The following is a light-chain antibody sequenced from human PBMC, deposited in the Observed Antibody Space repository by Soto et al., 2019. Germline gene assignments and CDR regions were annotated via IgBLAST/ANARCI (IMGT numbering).Light chain of an antibody. Sequence: DIQMTQSPSTLSASVGDRVTITCRASQSISSWLAWYQQKPGKAPKLLIYKASSLESGVPSRFSGSGSGTEFSLTISSLQPDDFATYYCEQYNSWWTFGQGTKVESK. V-gene: IGKV1-5*03. CDR3: EQYNSWWT. CDR2: KAS. CDR1: QSISSW. J-gene: IGKJ1*01.